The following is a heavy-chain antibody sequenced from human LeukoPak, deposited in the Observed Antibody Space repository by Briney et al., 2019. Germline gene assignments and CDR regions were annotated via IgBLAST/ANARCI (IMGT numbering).Heavy chain of an antibody. Sequence: SETLSLTCTVSGASISSSRSYGAWIRRPPGKGLEWIASVSFGGDTYYNPSLKSRVSISVDTSKNIFSLRLTSVTAADTAVYYCARVRGRDGYSDYWGQGILVIVSA. CDR1: GASISSSRSY. D-gene: IGHD5-24*01. V-gene: IGHV4-39*07. CDR3: ARVRGRDGYSDY. J-gene: IGHJ4*02. CDR2: VSFGGDT.